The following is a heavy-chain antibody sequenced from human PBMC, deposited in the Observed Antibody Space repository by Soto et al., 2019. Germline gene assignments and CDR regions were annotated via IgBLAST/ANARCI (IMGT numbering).Heavy chain of an antibody. D-gene: IGHD3-10*01. J-gene: IGHJ6*02. V-gene: IGHV3-23*01. CDR2: ISGSGGST. CDR3: AKSSIPHGSGSYYYAYYYGMDV. CDR1: GFTFSSHA. Sequence: HPGGSLRLSCAASGFTFSSHAMSWVRQAPGKGLEWVSGISGSGGSTYYADSVKGRFTISRDNSKNTLYLQMNSLRAEDTAVYYCAKSSIPHGSGSYYYAYYYGMDVWGQGTTVTVSS.